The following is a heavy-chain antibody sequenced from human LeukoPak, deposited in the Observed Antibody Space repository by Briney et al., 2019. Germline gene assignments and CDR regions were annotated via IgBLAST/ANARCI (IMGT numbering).Heavy chain of an antibody. J-gene: IGHJ4*02. V-gene: IGHV3-7*01. Sequence: GGSLRLSRAASGFTFSSYWMSWVRQAPGKGLEWVANIKQDGSEKYYVASVKGRFTISRDNAKNSLYLQVNSLRAEDTAVYYCARNQRRLDYWGQGTLVTVSS. CDR1: GFTFSSYW. CDR2: IKQDGSEK. CDR3: ARNQRRLDY. D-gene: IGHD1-14*01.